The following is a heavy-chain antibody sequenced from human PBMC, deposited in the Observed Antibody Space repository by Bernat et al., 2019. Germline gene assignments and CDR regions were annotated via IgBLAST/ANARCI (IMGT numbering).Heavy chain of an antibody. V-gene: IGHV3-21*01. CDR1: GFTFSSYS. CDR2: IISSSSYI. Sequence: EVQLVESGGGLVKPGGSLRLSCAASGFTFSSYSMNWVRQAPGKGLEWVSSIISSSSYIYYDDSVKGRFTISRDNAKNSLYLQMNSLRAEDTAVYYCARTFYYYYYGMDVWGQGTTVTVSS. CDR3: ARTFYYYYYGMDV. J-gene: IGHJ6*02.